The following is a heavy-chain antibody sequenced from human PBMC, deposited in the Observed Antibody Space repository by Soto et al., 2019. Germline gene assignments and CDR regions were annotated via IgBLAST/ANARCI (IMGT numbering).Heavy chain of an antibody. CDR2: IYWDDDK. Sequence: QITLKESGPTLVKPTQTLTLTCTFSGFSLSTGGVGVGWMRQPPGKALEWVALIYWDDDKRYSPSLNSRLSVTKDTPKNQVVLTTTNMDPVDTATYYCTHSRCGGDCLRSYSSHYYYGMDVWGQGTTVTVSS. V-gene: IGHV2-5*02. CDR1: GFSLSTGGVG. J-gene: IGHJ6*02. CDR3: THSRCGGDCLRSYSSHYYYGMDV. D-gene: IGHD2-21*02.